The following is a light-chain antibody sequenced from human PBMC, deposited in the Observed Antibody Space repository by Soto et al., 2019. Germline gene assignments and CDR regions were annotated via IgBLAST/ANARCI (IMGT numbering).Light chain of an antibody. J-gene: IGLJ2*01. V-gene: IGLV1-51*01. CDR1: SSNIGHNY. CDR3: GTWDSSRSAVV. Sequence: QSVLTQPPSVSAASGQKVTISCSGSSSNIGHNYVSWYQQLPGTAPKLLTYDNNKRPSGIPDRFSGSKSGTSATLGITGLQTGDEADYYCGTWDSSRSAVVFGGGTKLTVL. CDR2: DNN.